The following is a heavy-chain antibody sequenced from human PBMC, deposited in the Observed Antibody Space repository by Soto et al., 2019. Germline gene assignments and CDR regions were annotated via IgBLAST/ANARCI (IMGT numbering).Heavy chain of an antibody. CDR1: GYTFTSYG. D-gene: IGHD3-22*01. Sequence: ASVKVSCKASGYTFTSYGISWVRQAPGQGLEWMGWISAYNGKTDYAQKLQGRVTMTTDTSTSTAYMELRSMRSDDTAVYYCAGLKGGLDYCDSSGLDYWGQGTLVTVSS. J-gene: IGHJ4*02. V-gene: IGHV1-18*04. CDR2: ISAYNGKT. CDR3: AGLKGGLDYCDSSGLDY.